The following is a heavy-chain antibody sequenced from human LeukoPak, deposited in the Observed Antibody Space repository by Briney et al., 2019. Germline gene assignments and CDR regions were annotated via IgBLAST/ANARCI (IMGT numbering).Heavy chain of an antibody. J-gene: IGHJ6*03. Sequence: PGGSLRLSCAASGFTFSTYSMNWVRQAPGKGLEWVSYISGSSGTIYYADSVKGRFTISRDNAKNSLYLQMNSLSAEDTAVYYCARRSEFGVLYYMDVWGKGTTVTVSS. CDR2: ISGSSGTI. CDR1: GFTFSTYS. D-gene: IGHD3-16*01. CDR3: ARRSEFGVLYYMDV. V-gene: IGHV3-48*01.